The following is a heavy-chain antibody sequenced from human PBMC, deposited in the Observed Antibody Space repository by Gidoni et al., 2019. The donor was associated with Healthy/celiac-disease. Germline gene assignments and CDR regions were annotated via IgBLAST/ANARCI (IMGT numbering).Heavy chain of an antibody. D-gene: IGHD6-13*01. J-gene: IGHJ4*02. CDR2: IKQDGSEK. V-gene: IGHV3-7*03. CDR3: ARGRVDSSSWYYFDY. Sequence: EVQLVESGGGLVQPGGSLRLSCAASGFTFSSYWMSWVRQAPGKGLEWVANIKQDGSEKYYVDSVKGRFTISRDNAKNSLYLQMNSLRAEDTAVYYCARGRVDSSSWYYFDYWGQGTLVTVSS. CDR1: GFTFSSYW.